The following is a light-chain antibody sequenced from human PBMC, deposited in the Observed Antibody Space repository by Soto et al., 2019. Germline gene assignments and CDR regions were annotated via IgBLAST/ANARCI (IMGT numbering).Light chain of an antibody. CDR3: SSYTSSSTPEV. V-gene: IGLV2-14*01. Sequence: QSALTQPASVSGSPGQSITISCTGTSSDVGGYNYVSWYQQHPGKAPKLIIYEVSNRPSGVSNRFSGSKSGNTASLTISGLQAEDEADYYCSSYTSSSTPEVFGGGTKLTVL. CDR1: SSDVGGYNY. J-gene: IGLJ2*01. CDR2: EVS.